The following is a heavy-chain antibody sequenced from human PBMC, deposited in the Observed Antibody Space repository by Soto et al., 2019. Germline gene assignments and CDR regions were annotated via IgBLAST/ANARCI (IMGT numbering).Heavy chain of an antibody. J-gene: IGHJ4*02. V-gene: IGHV4-59*01. Sequence: PSETLSLTCTVSGGSISSYYWSWIRQPPGKGLEWIGYIYYSGSTNYNPSLKSRVTISVDTSKNQFSLKLRSVTAADTAVYYCARDEDSGYYYYDYWGQGTPVTAPQ. CDR2: IYYSGST. CDR3: ARDEDSGYYYYDY. CDR1: GGSISSYY. D-gene: IGHD3-22*01.